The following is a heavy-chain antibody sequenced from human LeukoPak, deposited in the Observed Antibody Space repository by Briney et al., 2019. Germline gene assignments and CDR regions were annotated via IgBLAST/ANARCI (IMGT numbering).Heavy chain of an antibody. Sequence: GGPLRLSCAASGFTFDDYAMHWVRQAPGKGLEWVSGISWNSGSIGYADSVKGRFTISRDNAKNSLYLQMNSLRAEDTALYYCAKDSYSSSWYVLDYWGQGTLVTVSS. D-gene: IGHD6-13*01. J-gene: IGHJ4*02. CDR1: GFTFDDYA. CDR3: AKDSYSSSWYVLDY. V-gene: IGHV3-9*01. CDR2: ISWNSGSI.